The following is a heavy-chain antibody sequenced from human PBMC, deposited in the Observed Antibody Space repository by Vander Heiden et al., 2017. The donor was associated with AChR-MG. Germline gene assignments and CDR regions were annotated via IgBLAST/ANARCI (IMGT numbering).Heavy chain of an antibody. D-gene: IGHD3-3*01. J-gene: IGHJ3*02. V-gene: IGHV1-24*01. CDR1: GYTLTELS. CDR2: FDPEDGET. CDR3: ATDSELSDFWSGYPEAFDI. Sequence: QVQLVQSGAEVKKPGASVKVSCKVSGYTLTELSMHWVRQAPGKGLEWMGGFDPEDGETIYAQKFQGRVTMTEDTSTDTAYMELSSLRSEDTAVYYCATDSELSDFWSGYPEAFDIWGQGTMVTVSS.